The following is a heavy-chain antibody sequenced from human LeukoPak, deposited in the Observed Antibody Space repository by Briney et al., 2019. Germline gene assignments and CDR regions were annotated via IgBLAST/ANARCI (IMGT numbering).Heavy chain of an antibody. Sequence: PSQTLSLTCTVSGGSISSGDYYWSWIRQPPGKGLEWIGYIYYSGSTYYNPSLKSRVTISVDTSKNQFSLKLSSVTAADTAVYYCARDPLARVRGVIRWGQGTLVTVSS. CDR3: ARDPLARVRGVIR. D-gene: IGHD3-10*01. J-gene: IGHJ4*02. V-gene: IGHV4-30-4*08. CDR1: GGSISSGDYY. CDR2: IYYSGST.